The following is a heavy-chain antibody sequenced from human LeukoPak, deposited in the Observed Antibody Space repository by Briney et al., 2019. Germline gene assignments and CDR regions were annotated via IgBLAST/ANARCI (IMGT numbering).Heavy chain of an antibody. Sequence: ASVKVSCKASGYTFTGYYMHWVRQAPGQGLEWMGWINPKSGGTNYGQKLQGRVIMTRDTSISTHYMDLSRLRSDDTAVYYCARHMTTANNWFDPWGQGTLVTVSS. V-gene: IGHV1-2*02. J-gene: IGHJ5*02. D-gene: IGHD1-1*01. CDR3: ARHMTTANNWFDP. CDR1: GYTFTGYY. CDR2: INPKSGGT.